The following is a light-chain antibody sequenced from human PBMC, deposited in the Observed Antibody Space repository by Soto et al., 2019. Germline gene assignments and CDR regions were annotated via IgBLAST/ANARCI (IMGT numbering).Light chain of an antibody. CDR2: STN. V-gene: IGLV8-61*01. Sequence: QTVVIQESSLSVSPGGTVTLTCGLRSAPISTTYYPAWYQQTPGQAPRTLIYSTNTRSSGVPDRFSGSIRGNKAALTITGAQAEDEAEYHCVLYMGIGAYLFGPGTKVTVL. CDR1: SAPISTTYY. J-gene: IGLJ1*01. CDR3: VLYMGIGAYL.